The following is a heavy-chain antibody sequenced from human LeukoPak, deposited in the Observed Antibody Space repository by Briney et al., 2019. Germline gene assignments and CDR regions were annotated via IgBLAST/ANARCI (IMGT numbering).Heavy chain of an antibody. D-gene: IGHD6-19*01. CDR2: ISGSGGST. CDR3: AKDLAVADIYYYSMDV. CDR1: GFTFSSYA. J-gene: IGHJ6*02. V-gene: IGHV3-23*01. Sequence: GGSLRLSCAASGFTFSSYAMSWVRQAPGKGLEWVSAISGSGGSTYYADSVKGRFTISRDNSKNTLYLQMNSLRAEDTAVYYCAKDLAVADIYYYSMDVWGQGTTVTVSS.